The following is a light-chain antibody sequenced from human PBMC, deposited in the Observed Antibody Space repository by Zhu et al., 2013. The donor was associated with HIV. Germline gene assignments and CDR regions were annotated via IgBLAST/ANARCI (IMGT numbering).Light chain of an antibody. CDR1: QSVSSK. V-gene: IGKV3-15*01. CDR2: GAS. CDR3: QQYDNWPPVT. J-gene: IGKJ5*01. Sequence: EIVLTQSPATLSLSPGERATLSCRASQSVSSKLAWYQQKPGQALRLLIYGASSRATGIPARFSGSGSGTDFTLTISSLQSEDFAVYYCQQYDNWPPVTFGQGTRLQIK.